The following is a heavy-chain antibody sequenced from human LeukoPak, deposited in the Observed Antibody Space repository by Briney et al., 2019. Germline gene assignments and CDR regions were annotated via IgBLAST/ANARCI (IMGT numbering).Heavy chain of an antibody. Sequence: SQALSLTCAISGDSFSSNTTACNWIRQSPSRGLEWLGRTYYRSKWYNDYAASVKSRITINPGTSKNQFFLHLNSVTAEDTAVYYCVRGGQGDGYSADEAFDFWGQGTVVTVSS. CDR2: TYYRSKWYN. J-gene: IGHJ3*01. D-gene: IGHD5-24*01. CDR1: GDSFSSNTTA. CDR3: VRGGQGDGYSADEAFDF. V-gene: IGHV6-1*01.